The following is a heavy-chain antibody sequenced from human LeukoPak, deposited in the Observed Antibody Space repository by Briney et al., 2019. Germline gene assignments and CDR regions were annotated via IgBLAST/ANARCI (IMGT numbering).Heavy chain of an antibody. D-gene: IGHD3-10*01. J-gene: IGHJ3*02. CDR2: IRYDGSNK. CDR3: ARVGLGFGELSNAFDI. Sequence: QAGGSLRLSCAASGFTFSSYGMHWVHQAPGKGLEWVAVIRYDGSNKYYADSVKGRFTISRDNSKNTLYLQMNSLRAEDTAVYYCARVGLGFGELSNAFDIWGQGTMVTVSS. CDR1: GFTFSSYG. V-gene: IGHV3-33*01.